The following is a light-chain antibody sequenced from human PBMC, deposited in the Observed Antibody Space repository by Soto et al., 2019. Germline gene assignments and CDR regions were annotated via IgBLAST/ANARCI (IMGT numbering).Light chain of an antibody. Sequence: DIVMTQSPDSLAVSLGERATINCKSSQSILSRSNNKDYLAWYQQKPGQPPKLLINWASTRESGVPDRFSGSGSGTDSTLTISSLQAEDVAVYYCQHYHSIPLTFGGGTKVEIK. CDR1: QSILSRSNNKDY. CDR2: WAS. J-gene: IGKJ4*01. CDR3: QHYHSIPLT. V-gene: IGKV4-1*01.